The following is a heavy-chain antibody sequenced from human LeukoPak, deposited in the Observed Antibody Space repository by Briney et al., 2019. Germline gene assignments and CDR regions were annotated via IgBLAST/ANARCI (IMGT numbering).Heavy chain of an antibody. CDR3: ARDGGEQLVGPFDY. J-gene: IGHJ4*02. CDR1: GFTFSSYA. CDR2: ISGSGGSGSGGST. V-gene: IGHV3-23*01. Sequence: GESLRLSCAASGFTFSSYAMSWVRQAPGKGLEWVSAISGSGGSGSGGSTYYADSVKGRFTISRDNSKNTLYLQMNSLRAEDTAVYYCARDGGEQLVGPFDYWGQGTLVTVSS. D-gene: IGHD6-6*01.